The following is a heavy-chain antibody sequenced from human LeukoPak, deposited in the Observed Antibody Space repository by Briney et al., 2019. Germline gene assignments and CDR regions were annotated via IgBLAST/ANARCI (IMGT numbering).Heavy chain of an antibody. CDR3: GGEISSSARFDY. V-gene: IGHV3-48*04. CDR1: GFSFSSYS. D-gene: IGHD2-2*01. J-gene: IGHJ4*02. Sequence: PGGSLRLSCAASGFSFSSYSMNWVRQAPGKGLEWVSYISTGSTNIYYADSVKGRFTISRDNAKNSLYLQMSTPRAEDTAVYYCGGEISSSARFDYWGQGTLVTVSS. CDR2: ISTGSTNI.